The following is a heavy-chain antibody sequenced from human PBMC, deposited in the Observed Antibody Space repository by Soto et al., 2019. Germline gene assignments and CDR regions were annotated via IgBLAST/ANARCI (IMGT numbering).Heavy chain of an antibody. V-gene: IGHV1-69*12. D-gene: IGHD6-6*01. CDR3: ARARRSSAYSYGMGV. CDR1: GGTFSSYG. J-gene: IGHJ6*02. Sequence: QVQLVQSGAEVKKPGSSVKVSCKASGGTFSSYGISWVRQAPGQGLEWMGGIIPIFGTANYAQKFQGRVTMAAAESTSTAYMELRSLSSEDAAVYYCARARRSSAYSYGMGVWGQGTTVTVSS. CDR2: IIPIFGTA.